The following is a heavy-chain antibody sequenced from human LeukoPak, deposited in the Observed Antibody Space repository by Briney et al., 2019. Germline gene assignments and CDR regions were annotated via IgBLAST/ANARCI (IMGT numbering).Heavy chain of an antibody. CDR2: TCYSSKWFH. CDR1: GDSFSRKGAA. CDR3: ARSQGDMDV. Sequence: SQTLSLTCAISGDSFSRKGAAWNWLRQSPTRGLEGLGRTCYSSKWFHDFPVSMKSRITINADTSKNQFSVQLNYVTPEDTAVYYCARSQGDMDVWGKGTSVTVSS. J-gene: IGHJ6*03. V-gene: IGHV6-1*01. D-gene: IGHD1-26*01.